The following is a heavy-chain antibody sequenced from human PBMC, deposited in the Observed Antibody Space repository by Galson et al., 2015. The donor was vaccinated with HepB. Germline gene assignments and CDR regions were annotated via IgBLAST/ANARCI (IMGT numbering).Heavy chain of an antibody. CDR2: ISGSGDNI. D-gene: IGHD3-10*01. CDR3: AKGGYGSGSRNHYYTLDD. Sequence: SLRLSCAASGFTFSTFAMSWVRQAPGKGLEWVSGISGSGDNIHYTDSVKGRFTISRDNSKNTLYLQMNSLRAEDTAVFYCAKGGYGSGSRNHYYTLDDWGQGTTVTVSS. V-gene: IGHV3-23*01. CDR1: GFTFSTFA. J-gene: IGHJ6*03.